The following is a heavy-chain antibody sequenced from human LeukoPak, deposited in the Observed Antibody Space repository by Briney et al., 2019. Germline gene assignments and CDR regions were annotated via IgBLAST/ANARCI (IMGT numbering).Heavy chain of an antibody. J-gene: IGHJ5*02. D-gene: IGHD2-2*01. CDR2: ISAYNGNT. CDR3: ARGPRGDVVVPDATTFDP. V-gene: IGHV1-18*01. CDR1: GYTFINPG. Sequence: ASVKVSCKASGYTFINPGISWVRQAPGQGLEWMGWISAYNGNTNYAQKVQGRVTMTTDTSTSTAYMELRSLRSDDTAVYYCARGPRGDVVVPDATTFDPWGQGTLVTVSS.